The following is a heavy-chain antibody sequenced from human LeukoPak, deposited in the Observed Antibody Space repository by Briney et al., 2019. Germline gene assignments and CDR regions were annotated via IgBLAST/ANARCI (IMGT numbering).Heavy chain of an antibody. D-gene: IGHD5-18*01. J-gene: IGHJ4*02. Sequence: GGSLRLSCAASGFTFSSYSMNWVRQAPGKGLEWVSSISSSSSYIYYADSVKGRFTISRDNAKNSLYLQMNSLRAEDTAVYYCARSIYSYGPFDYWGQGTLVTVSS. V-gene: IGHV3-21*01. CDR2: ISSSSSYI. CDR1: GFTFSSYS. CDR3: ARSIYSYGPFDY.